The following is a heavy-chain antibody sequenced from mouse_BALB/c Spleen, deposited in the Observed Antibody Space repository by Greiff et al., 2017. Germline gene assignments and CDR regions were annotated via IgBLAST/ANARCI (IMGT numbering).Heavy chain of an antibody. CDR3: APTTVVATDY. V-gene: IGHV2-9*02. J-gene: IGHJ4*01. D-gene: IGHD1-1*01. CDR1: GFSLTSYG. CDR2: IWAGGST. Sequence: VKVVESGPGLVAPSQSLSITCTVSGFSLTSYGVHWVRQPPGKGLEWLGVIWAGGSTNYNSALMSRLSISKDNSKSQVFLKMNSLQTDDTAMYYCAPTTVVATDYWGQGTSVTVSS.